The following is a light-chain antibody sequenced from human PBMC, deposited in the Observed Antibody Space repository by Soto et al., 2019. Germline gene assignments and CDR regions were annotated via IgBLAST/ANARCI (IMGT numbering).Light chain of an antibody. J-gene: IGKJ1*01. CDR2: DAS. CDR3: QQYSTYPWT. Sequence: DIQMTQSPSTLSGSVGDRVTITCRASQTISSWLAWYQQKPGKAPKVLIFDASSLESGVPSRFSGSGSATEFTLTISSLQPDDFATYYCQQYSTYPWTFGQGTKVDI. CDR1: QTISSW. V-gene: IGKV1-5*01.